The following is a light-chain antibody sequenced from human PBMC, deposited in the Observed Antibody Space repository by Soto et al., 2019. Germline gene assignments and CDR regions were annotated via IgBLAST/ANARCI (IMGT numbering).Light chain of an antibody. Sequence: MTQTPSTRSASVGDRVTMTCRASQSISNSLAWYQQKRGQAPRLLLFATSTRAAAIPARFSGSGSGTEFTLTIDSLQSEDFAVYSCQQYNFWPYTFGQGTKVDIK. J-gene: IGKJ2*01. CDR2: ATS. V-gene: IGKV3-15*01. CDR1: QSISNS. CDR3: QQYNFWPYT.